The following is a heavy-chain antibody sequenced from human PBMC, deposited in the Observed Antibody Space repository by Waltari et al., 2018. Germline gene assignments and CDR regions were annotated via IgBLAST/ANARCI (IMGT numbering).Heavy chain of an antibody. V-gene: IGHV3-23*04. D-gene: IGHD1-26*01. CDR3: AKTLSDPSVGGLDV. CDR1: GFTFGRSA. J-gene: IGHJ6*02. CDR2: MSGGGGST. Sequence: EVQLVESGGGLVQPGGSLRLSCEASGFTFGRSAMTWVRQVPGKGLELLSAMSGGGGSTYYADSVQGRFIISRVPSKNTLFLQLNSLRVEDTAVYFCAKTLSDPSVGGLDVWGQGTPVTVSS.